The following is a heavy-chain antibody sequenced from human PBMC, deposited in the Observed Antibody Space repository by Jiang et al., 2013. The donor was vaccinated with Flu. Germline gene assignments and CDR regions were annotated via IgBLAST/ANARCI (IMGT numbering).Heavy chain of an antibody. Sequence: PGLVKPSQTLSLTCTVSGESLTNDNYVWSWIRQPAGKGLEWIGRLYASGSTNYNPSLKSRVTITGDTSKNQFSLKVTSLIAADTAVYFCARGLRVAAGGFFDFWGRGTLVSVSS. D-gene: IGHD6-13*01. J-gene: IGHJ4*02. CDR2: LYASGST. CDR1: GESLTNDNYV. V-gene: IGHV4-61*02. CDR3: ARGLRVAAGGFFDF.